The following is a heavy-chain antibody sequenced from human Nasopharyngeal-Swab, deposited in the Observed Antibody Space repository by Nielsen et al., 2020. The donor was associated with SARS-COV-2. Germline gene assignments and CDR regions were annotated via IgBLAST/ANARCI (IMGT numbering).Heavy chain of an antibody. Sequence: ASVKVSCKASGYTFTSYYMHWVRQAPGQGLEWMGIINPSGGSTSYAQKFQGRVTITADKSTSTAYMELSSLRSEDTAVYYCARGIAVAGFGSYYYYYYMDVWGKGTTVTVSS. CDR2: INPSGGST. CDR3: ARGIAVAGFGSYYYYYYMDV. D-gene: IGHD6-19*01. CDR1: GYTFTSYY. V-gene: IGHV1-46*01. J-gene: IGHJ6*03.